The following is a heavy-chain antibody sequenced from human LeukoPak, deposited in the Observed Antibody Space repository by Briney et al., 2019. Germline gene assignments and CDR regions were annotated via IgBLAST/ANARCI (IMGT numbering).Heavy chain of an antibody. V-gene: IGHV4-39*01. CDR3: ARQHPYGGNPFDP. D-gene: IGHD4-23*01. J-gene: IGHJ5*02. CDR1: GGSISSSSYY. Sequence: SETLSLTCTVSGGSISSSSYYWGWIRQPPGKGLEWIGSNSGNTYYNPSLKSRVTISVDTSKNQFSLKLSSVTATDTAVYYCARQHPYGGNPFDPWGQGALVIVSS. CDR2: NSGNT.